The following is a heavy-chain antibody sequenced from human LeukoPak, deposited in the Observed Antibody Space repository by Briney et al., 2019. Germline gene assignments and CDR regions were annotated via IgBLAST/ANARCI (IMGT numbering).Heavy chain of an antibody. V-gene: IGHV1-46*02. CDR1: GYNFNDYY. CDR3: ARALNSIQPLDY. CDR2: IHPDGGST. Sequence: GASVKVSCKASGYNFNDYYIYWVRQAPGHGVESMGYIHPDGGSTNYAQKFQGRVTMTSDMSTNTVYMELRSLRSEDTAMYYCARALNSIQPLDYWGQGTLVTVSS. D-gene: IGHD4-11*01. J-gene: IGHJ4*02.